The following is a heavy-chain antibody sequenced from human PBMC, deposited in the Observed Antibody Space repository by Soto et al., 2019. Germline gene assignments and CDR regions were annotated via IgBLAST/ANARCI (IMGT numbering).Heavy chain of an antibody. V-gene: IGHV4-38-2*02. CDR2: IYHSGST. Sequence: SETLSLTCAVSGYSISSGYYWGWIRQPPGKGLEWIGSIYHSGSTYYNPSLKSRVTISVDTSKNQFSLKLSSVTAADTAVYYCARDWYYDFWSGYYTGYYGMDVWGQGTTVTVSS. CDR1: GYSISSGYY. D-gene: IGHD3-3*01. J-gene: IGHJ6*02. CDR3: ARDWYYDFWSGYYTGYYGMDV.